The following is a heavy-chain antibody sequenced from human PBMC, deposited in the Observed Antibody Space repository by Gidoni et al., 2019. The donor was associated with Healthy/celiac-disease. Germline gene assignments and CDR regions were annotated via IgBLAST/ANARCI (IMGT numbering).Heavy chain of an antibody. CDR3: AKDSQLAVGATLDY. D-gene: IGHD1-26*01. J-gene: IGHJ4*02. V-gene: IGHV3-9*01. Sequence: EVQLVESGGGLVQPGRSLRLSCAASGFTFDDYAMHWVRQAPGKGLEWVSGISWNSGSIGYADSVKGRFTISRDNAKNSLYLQMNSLRAEDTALYYCAKDSQLAVGATLDYWGQGTLVTVSS. CDR2: ISWNSGSI. CDR1: GFTFDDYA.